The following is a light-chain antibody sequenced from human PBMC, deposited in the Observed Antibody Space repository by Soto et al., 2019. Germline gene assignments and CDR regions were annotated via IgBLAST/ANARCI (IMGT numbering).Light chain of an antibody. CDR2: GAS. CDR3: QLYNSRLLT. Sequence: SVVTVSLSPGARATFSCRASQSVSNNYVAWYQQKPGQAPRLLIYGASNRATGIPDRFSGSGSGTDFTLTISSLQAEDFAVYCCQLYNSRLLTFGEGTKVDIK. J-gene: IGKJ4*01. CDR1: QSVSNNY. V-gene: IGKV3-20*01.